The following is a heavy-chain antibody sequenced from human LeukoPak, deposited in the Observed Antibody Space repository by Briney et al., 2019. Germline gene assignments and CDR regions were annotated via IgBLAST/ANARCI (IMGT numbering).Heavy chain of an antibody. Sequence: SETLSLTCTVSGGSISSGGYYWSWIRQHPGKGLEWIGYIYYSGSTYYNPSHKSRVTISVDTSKNQFSLKLSSVTAADTAVYYCARGAPGSSWGYWGQGTLVTVSS. CDR1: GGSISSGGYY. CDR2: IYYSGST. V-gene: IGHV4-31*03. J-gene: IGHJ4*02. CDR3: ARGAPGSSWGY. D-gene: IGHD6-13*01.